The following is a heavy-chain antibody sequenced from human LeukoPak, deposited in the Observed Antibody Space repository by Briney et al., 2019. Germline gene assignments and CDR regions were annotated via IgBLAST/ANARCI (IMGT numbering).Heavy chain of an antibody. V-gene: IGHV3-21*01. CDR1: GFTFSSYS. CDR2: IRTSSSYI. D-gene: IGHD3-9*01. CDR3: ARCLEGGDILTGSGY. J-gene: IGHJ4*02. Sequence: GGSLRLSCAASGFTFSSYSMNWVRPAPGKGLEWVSSIRTSSSYIYYADSVKGRFTISRDNTKNSLYLQMNSLRAEDTAVYYCARCLEGGDILTGSGYWGQGTLVTVSS.